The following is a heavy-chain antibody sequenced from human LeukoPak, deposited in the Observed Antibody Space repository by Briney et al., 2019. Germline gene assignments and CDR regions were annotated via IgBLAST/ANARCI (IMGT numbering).Heavy chain of an antibody. CDR3: ARHLSDHYDSSGYYFDS. CDR1: GGSISSYY. CDR2: IYYSGST. V-gene: IGHV4-59*08. J-gene: IGHJ4*02. Sequence: PSETLSLTCSVSGGSISSYYWSWIRQPPGRGLEWIGYIYYSGSTNYNPSLKSRVTISVDTSKNLFSLKLSPVTAADTAVFYCARHLSDHYDSSGYYFDSWGQGTLVTVSS. D-gene: IGHD3-22*01.